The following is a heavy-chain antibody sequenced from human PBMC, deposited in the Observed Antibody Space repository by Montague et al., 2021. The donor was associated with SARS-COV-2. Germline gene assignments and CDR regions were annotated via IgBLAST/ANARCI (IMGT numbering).Heavy chain of an antibody. Sequence: SLRLSCAASGFTFSSYSMNWVRQAPGKGLEWVSSISSSSSYIYYADSVKGRFTISRDNAKNSLYLQMNSLRAEDTAVYYCATQPSDGACYYYGMDVWGQGTTVTVSS. CDR3: ATQPSDGACYYYGMDV. CDR2: ISSSSSYI. V-gene: IGHV3-21*01. J-gene: IGHJ6*02. D-gene: IGHD2-2*01. CDR1: GFTFSSYS.